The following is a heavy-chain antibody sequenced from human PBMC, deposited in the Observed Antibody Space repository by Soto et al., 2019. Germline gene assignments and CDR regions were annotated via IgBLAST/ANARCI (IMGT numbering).Heavy chain of an antibody. J-gene: IGHJ1*01. Sequence: SETLSLTCAVSGASISSGSWWSWVRQPPGKGLEWIGEIFHDGSTNYNPSLKSRVSMSVDKSKNHFSLELTSVTAADTALYYCARDEYSDSSDWDQGSLVTV. V-gene: IGHV4-4*02. CDR1: GASISSGSW. CDR2: IFHDGST. D-gene: IGHD5-12*01. CDR3: ARDEYSDSSD.